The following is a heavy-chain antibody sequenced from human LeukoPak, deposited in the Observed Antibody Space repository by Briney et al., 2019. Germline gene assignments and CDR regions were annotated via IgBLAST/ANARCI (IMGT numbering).Heavy chain of an antibody. D-gene: IGHD3-10*01. CDR2: INPSGGST. CDR1: GYTFTSYY. V-gene: IGHV1-46*01. J-gene: IGHJ4*02. CDR3: ARDHLHLWFGELGYFDY. Sequence: ASVNVSCKASGYTFTSYYMHWVRQAPGQGLEWMGIINPSGGSTSYAQKFQGRVTMTRDTSTSTVYMELSSLRSEDTAVYYCARDHLHLWFGELGYFDYWGQGTLVTVSS.